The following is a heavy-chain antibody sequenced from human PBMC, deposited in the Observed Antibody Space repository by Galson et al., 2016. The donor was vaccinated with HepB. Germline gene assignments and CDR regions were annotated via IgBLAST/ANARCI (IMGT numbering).Heavy chain of an antibody. V-gene: IGHV1-2*02. D-gene: IGHD6-19*01. Sequence: SVKVSCKASGYTFTGYYMHWVRQAPGQGLEWMGWINPNSGGTNYAQKFKGRVTITRDTSISTAYMELSRLRSDDTAVYYCASRALGYRSGWYEYYFDYWGQGTLVTVSS. CDR3: ASRALGYRSGWYEYYFDY. CDR2: INPNSGGT. J-gene: IGHJ4*02. CDR1: GYTFTGYY.